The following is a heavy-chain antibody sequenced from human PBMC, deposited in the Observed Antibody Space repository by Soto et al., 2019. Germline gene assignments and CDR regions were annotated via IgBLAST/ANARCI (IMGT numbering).Heavy chain of an antibody. CDR2: INPNSGGT. CDR1: GYTFTGYY. CDR3: ARSFRYSGSYWPGY. J-gene: IGHJ4*02. Sequence: ASVKVSCKASGYTFTGYYMHWVRQAPGQGLEWMGWINPNSGGTNYAQKFQGWVTMTRDTSISTAYMELSRLRSDDTAVYYCARSFRYSGSYWPGYWGQGTLVTVSS. V-gene: IGHV1-2*04. D-gene: IGHD1-26*01.